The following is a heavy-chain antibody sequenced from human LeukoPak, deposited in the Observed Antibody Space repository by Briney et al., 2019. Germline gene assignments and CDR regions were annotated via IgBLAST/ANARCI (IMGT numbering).Heavy chain of an antibody. V-gene: IGHV1-2*02. J-gene: IGHJ4*02. CDR3: AREVLLWFGELNAQFDY. CDR2: INPNSGGT. Sequence: ASVKVSCKASGYTFTGYYMHWVRQAPGQGLEWMGWINPNSGGTNYAQKFQGRVTMTRDTSISTAYMELSRLRSDDTAVYYCAREVLLWFGELNAQFDYWGQGTLVTVSS. CDR1: GYTFTGYY. D-gene: IGHD3-10*01.